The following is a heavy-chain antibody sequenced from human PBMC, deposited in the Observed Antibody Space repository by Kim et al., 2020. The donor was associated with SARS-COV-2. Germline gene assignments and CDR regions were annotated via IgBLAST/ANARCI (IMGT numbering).Heavy chain of an antibody. CDR3: ARGPRGITFGGVIVRGYYFDC. V-gene: IGHV4-59*01. D-gene: IGHD3-16*02. Sequence: SETLSLTCTVSGGSISSYYWSWIRQPPGKGLEWIGYIYYSGSTNYNPSLKSRVTISVDTSKNQFSLKLSSVTAADTAVYYCARGPRGITFGGVIVRGYYFDCCDQGSLVSGSS. CDR2: IYYSGST. CDR1: GGSISSYY. J-gene: IGHJ4*02.